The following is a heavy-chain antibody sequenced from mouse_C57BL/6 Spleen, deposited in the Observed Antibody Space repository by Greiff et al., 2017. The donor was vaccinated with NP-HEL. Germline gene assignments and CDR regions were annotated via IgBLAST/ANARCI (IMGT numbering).Heavy chain of an antibody. CDR2: IDPSDSYT. J-gene: IGHJ1*03. D-gene: IGHD1-1*01. V-gene: IGHV1-69*01. Sequence: VQLQQPGAELVMPGASVKLSCKASGYTFTSYWMHWVKQRPGQGLEWIGEIDPSDSYTNYNQKFKGKSTLTVDKSSSTAYMQLSSLTSEDSAVYYCARVRVYGSSPYWYFDVWGTGTTVTVSS. CDR3: ARVRVYGSSPYWYFDV. CDR1: GYTFTSYW.